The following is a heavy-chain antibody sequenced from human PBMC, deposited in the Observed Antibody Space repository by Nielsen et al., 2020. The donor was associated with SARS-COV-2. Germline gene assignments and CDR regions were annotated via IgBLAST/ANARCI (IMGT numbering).Heavy chain of an antibody. V-gene: IGHV3-9*01. D-gene: IGHD3-10*01. Sequence: GGSLRLSCAASGFTFDDYAMHWVRQAPGKGLEWVSGISWNSGSIGYADSVKGRFTISRDNAKNSLYLQMNSLRAEDTAVYYCATVGEYGSTFDYWGQGTLVTVSS. CDR3: ATVGEYGSTFDY. CDR1: GFTFDDYA. J-gene: IGHJ4*02. CDR2: ISWNSGSI.